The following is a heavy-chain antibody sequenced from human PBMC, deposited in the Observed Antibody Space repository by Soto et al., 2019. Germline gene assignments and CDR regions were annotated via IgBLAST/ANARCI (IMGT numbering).Heavy chain of an antibody. CDR3: ARVCGGDCHNAFDI. J-gene: IGHJ3*02. CDR2: IYYSGST. D-gene: IGHD2-21*02. Sequence: QVQLQESGPGLVKPSQTLSLTCTVSGGSISSGGYYWSWIRQHPGKGLEWIGYIYYSGSTYYNPSLKSRVTISVDTSKNQFSLKLSSVAAADTAVYYCARVCGGDCHNAFDIWGQGTMVTVSS. V-gene: IGHV4-31*03. CDR1: GGSISSGGYY.